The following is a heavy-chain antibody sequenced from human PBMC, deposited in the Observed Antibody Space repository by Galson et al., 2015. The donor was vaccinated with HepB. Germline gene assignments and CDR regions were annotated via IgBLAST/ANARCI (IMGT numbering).Heavy chain of an antibody. CDR2: ISAYNGNT. J-gene: IGHJ4*02. D-gene: IGHD1-26*01. V-gene: IGHV1-18*01. CDR3: ARDRGSGSYYGGGPNKAELTIHVNY. CDR1: GYTLTSYG. Sequence: QSGAEVKKPGASVKVSCKASGYTLTSYGISWVRQAPGQGLEWMGWISAYNGNTNYAQKVQGRVTVTTDTSTSTAYMELRSLRSDDTAVYYCARDRGSGSYYGGGPNKAELTIHVNYWGQGTLVTVSS.